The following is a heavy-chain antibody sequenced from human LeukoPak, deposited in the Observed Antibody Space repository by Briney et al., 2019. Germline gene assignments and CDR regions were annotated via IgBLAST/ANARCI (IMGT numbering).Heavy chain of an antibody. D-gene: IGHD3-10*02. J-gene: IGHJ3*02. CDR3: AKCSASYYNDAFDI. V-gene: IGHV3-23*01. CDR1: GFTFNNYA. Sequence: GGSLRLSCAASGFTFNNYAMNWVRQAPGKGLEWLSYIRGGGGHTRYSDSVKGRFTISRDNSKNMLYLQMNSLRAEDTAIYYCAKCSASYYNDAFDIWGRGTMVTVS. CDR2: IRGGGGHT.